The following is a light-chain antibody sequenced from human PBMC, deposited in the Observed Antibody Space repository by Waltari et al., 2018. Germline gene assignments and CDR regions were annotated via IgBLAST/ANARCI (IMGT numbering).Light chain of an antibody. CDR2: GAS. Sequence: DIQMTQSQSSVSASVWDRVTTTCRASHDIAGWLAWYQQKPGKGPKVLISGASNLQSGVPSRFSGSVSGTDFTLTSSSLQPEDFATYFCQQGSSFPWTFGQGTNVEIK. CDR3: QQGSSFPWT. V-gene: IGKV1-12*01. CDR1: HDIAGW. J-gene: IGKJ1*01.